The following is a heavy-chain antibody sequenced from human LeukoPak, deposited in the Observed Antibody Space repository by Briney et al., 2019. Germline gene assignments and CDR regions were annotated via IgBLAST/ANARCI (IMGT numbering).Heavy chain of an antibody. V-gene: IGHV3-21*01. J-gene: IGHJ4*02. Sequence: KTGGSLRLSCAASGFTFSSYSMNWVRQAPGKGLEWVSSISSSSSYIYYADSVKGRFTISRDNAKNPLYLQMNSLRAEDTAVYYCARDLYSGYDAFDYWGQGTLVTVSS. CDR3: ARDLYSGYDAFDY. D-gene: IGHD5-12*01. CDR2: ISSSSSYI. CDR1: GFTFSSYS.